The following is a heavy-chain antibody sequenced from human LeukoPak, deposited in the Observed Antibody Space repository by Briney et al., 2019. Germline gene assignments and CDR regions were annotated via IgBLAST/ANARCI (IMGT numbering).Heavy chain of an antibody. CDR2: ISYDGSNK. V-gene: IGHV3-30*04. Sequence: GGSLRLSCSVSGFIFSSYAMHWVRQAPGKGLEWVAVISYDGSNKYYADSVKGRFTISRDNSKNTLYLQMNSLRAEDTAVYYCAKDFGEFQRYYYYGMDVWGQGTTVTVSS. J-gene: IGHJ6*02. CDR3: AKDFGEFQRYYYYGMDV. D-gene: IGHD3-16*01. CDR1: GFIFSSYA.